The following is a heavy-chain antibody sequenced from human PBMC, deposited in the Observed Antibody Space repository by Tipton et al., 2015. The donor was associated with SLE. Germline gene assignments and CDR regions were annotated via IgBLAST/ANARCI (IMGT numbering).Heavy chain of an antibody. J-gene: IGHJ3*02. Sequence: SLRLSCTASGFTFGDYAMSWVRQAPGKALEWVGFLRSKAYGGTTEYAASVKGRFTISRDDSKSIAYLQMNSLKTEGTAVYYCTRDGAYNWIPDAFDIWGQGRMVTASS. CDR2: LRSKAYGGTT. D-gene: IGHD1-20*01. CDR3: TRDGAYNWIPDAFDI. V-gene: IGHV3-49*04. CDR1: GFTFGDYA.